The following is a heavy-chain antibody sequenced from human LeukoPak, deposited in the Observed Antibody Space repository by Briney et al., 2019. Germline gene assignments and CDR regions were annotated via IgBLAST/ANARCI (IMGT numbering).Heavy chain of an antibody. V-gene: IGHV4-59*01. CDR1: GGSISSYY. CDR2: IYYSGST. J-gene: IGHJ4*02. Sequence: SETLSLTCTVSGGSISSYYWSWIRQPPGEGLEWIGYIYYSGSTNYNPSLKSRVTISVDTSKNQFSLKLSSVTAADTAVYYCARGADILTGKFDYWGQGTLVTVSS. D-gene: IGHD3-9*01. CDR3: ARGADILTGKFDY.